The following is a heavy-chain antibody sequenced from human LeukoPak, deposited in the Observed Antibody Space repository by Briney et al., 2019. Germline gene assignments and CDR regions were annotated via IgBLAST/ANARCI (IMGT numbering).Heavy chain of an antibody. CDR1: GYTFTSYG. Sequence: ASVKVSCKASGYTFTSYGISWVRQAPGQGLEWMGWISAYNGNTNYAQKLQGRVTMTTDTSTSTAYMELRSLRSDDTAVCYCARAQMDIVVVPADSMDVWGQGTTVTVSS. V-gene: IGHV1-18*01. CDR2: ISAYNGNT. D-gene: IGHD2-2*03. J-gene: IGHJ6*02. CDR3: ARAQMDIVVVPADSMDV.